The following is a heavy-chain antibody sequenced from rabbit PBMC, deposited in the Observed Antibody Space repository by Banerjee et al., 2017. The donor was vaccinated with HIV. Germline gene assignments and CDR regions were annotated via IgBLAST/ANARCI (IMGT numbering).Heavy chain of an antibody. J-gene: IGHJ4*01. CDR1: GFDFSSYG. D-gene: IGHD3-3*01. V-gene: IGHV1S40*01. CDR2: IDPVFRST. CDR3: ARGLVAGVLDL. Sequence: QSVEESGGDLVKPGGSLKLSCKASGFDFSSYGVSWVRQAPGKGLEWIGYIDPVFRSTYYASWVNGRFTISKTSSTTVTLQMTSLTAADTATYFCARGLVAGVLDLWG.